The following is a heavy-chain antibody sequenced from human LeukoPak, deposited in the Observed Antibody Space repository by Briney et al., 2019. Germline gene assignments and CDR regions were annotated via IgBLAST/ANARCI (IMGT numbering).Heavy chain of an antibody. D-gene: IGHD3-22*01. J-gene: IGHJ4*02. V-gene: IGHV1-18*01. CDR3: ARDHYYDSSGQSPGNY. CDR1: GYTFTSYG. CDR2: ISAYSGNT. Sequence: GASVKVSFKASGYTFTSYGISWVRQAPGQGLEWMGWISAYSGNTNYAQKLQGRVTMTTDTSTSTAYMELRSLRSDDTAVYYCARDHYYDSSGQSPGNYWGQGTLVTVSS.